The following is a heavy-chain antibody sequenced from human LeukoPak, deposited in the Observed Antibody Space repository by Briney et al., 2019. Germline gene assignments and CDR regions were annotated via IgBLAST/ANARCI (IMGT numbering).Heavy chain of an antibody. Sequence: GGSLRLSCAASGFTFSSYSMNWVRQAPGKGLEWVSYISSSSSTIYYADSVKGRFTISRDSAKNSLYLQMNSLRAEDTAVYYCASETYYYDSSGYYYGHRAFDIWGQGTMVTVSS. V-gene: IGHV3-48*01. CDR2: ISSSSSTI. CDR3: ASETYYYDSSGYYYGHRAFDI. J-gene: IGHJ3*02. D-gene: IGHD3-22*01. CDR1: GFTFSSYS.